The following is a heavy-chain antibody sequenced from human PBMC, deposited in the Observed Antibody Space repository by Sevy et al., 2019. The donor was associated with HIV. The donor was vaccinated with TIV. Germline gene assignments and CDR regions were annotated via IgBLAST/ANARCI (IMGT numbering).Heavy chain of an antibody. CDR3: ARGRLAAADLNWFDP. Sequence: SETLSLTCTVSGGSISSYYWSWIRQPAGKGLEWIGRIYTIGSTNYNPSLKSRVTMSVDTSKNQFSLKLSSVTAADTAVYYCARGRLAAADLNWFDPWGQGTLVTVSS. J-gene: IGHJ5*02. D-gene: IGHD6-13*01. CDR1: GGSISSYY. V-gene: IGHV4-4*07. CDR2: IYTIGST.